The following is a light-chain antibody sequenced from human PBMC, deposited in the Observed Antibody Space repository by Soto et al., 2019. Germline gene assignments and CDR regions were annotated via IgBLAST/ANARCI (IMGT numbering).Light chain of an antibody. CDR1: QTISRW. V-gene: IGKV1-5*01. J-gene: IGKJ1*01. CDR3: QQYNGYSTWT. Sequence: IQITQSPSTLSGSVGDRVTITCRTSQTISRWLAWYQQKPGKAPKVLIWDATTLHRGVPSRFSGSGSGTEFSLTISSLQPDDFATYYCQQYNGYSTWTFGQGAKVDI. CDR2: DAT.